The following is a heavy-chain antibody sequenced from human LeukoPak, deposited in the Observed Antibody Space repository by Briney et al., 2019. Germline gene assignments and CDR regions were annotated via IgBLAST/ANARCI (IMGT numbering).Heavy chain of an antibody. CDR1: GYTFTSYG. CDR3: ARMIGDGDYFDY. V-gene: IGHV1-18*01. Sequence: ASVKVSCKASGYTFTSYGISWVRQAPGQGLEWMGWISAYNGNANYAQKLQGRVTMTTDTSTSTAYTELRSLRSDDTAVYYCARMIGDGDYFDYWGQGTLVTVSS. J-gene: IGHJ4*02. CDR2: ISAYNGNA. D-gene: IGHD5-24*01.